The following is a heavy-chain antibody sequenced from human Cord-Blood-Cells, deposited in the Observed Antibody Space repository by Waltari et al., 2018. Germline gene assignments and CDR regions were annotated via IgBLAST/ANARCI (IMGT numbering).Heavy chain of an antibody. CDR1: GFTFSSYA. CDR2: ISYDGSNK. V-gene: IGHV3-30-3*01. D-gene: IGHD4-17*01. CDR3: MGTTVTFDY. Sequence: QVQLVESGGGGVQPGRSLRLSCAASGFTFSSYAMHWVRQAPGKGLEWVAVISYDGSNKYYADSVKGRFTISRDNSKNTLYLQMNSLRAEDTAVYYCMGTTVTFDYWGQGTLVTVSS. J-gene: IGHJ4*02.